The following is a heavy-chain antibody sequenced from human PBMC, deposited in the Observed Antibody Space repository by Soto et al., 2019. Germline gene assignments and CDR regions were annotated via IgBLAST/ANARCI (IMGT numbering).Heavy chain of an antibody. CDR2: IYYSGST. J-gene: IGHJ6*02. V-gene: IGHV4-39*01. D-gene: IGHD3-10*01. CDR3: ARPRWVRGVIFEGNYYYYGMDV. Sequence: PSETLSLTCTVSGGSISSSIYYWCWIRQPPGKGLEWIGSIYYSGSTYYNPSLKSRVTISVDTSKNQFSLKLSSVTAADTAVYYCARPRWVRGVIFEGNYYYYGMDVWGQGTTVTVSS. CDR1: GGSISSSIYY.